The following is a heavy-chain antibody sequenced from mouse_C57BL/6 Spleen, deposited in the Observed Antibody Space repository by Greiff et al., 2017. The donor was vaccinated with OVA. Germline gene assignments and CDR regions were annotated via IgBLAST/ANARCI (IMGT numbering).Heavy chain of an antibody. J-gene: IGHJ4*01. Sequence: VQLQQSGAELVKPGASVKMSCKASGYTFTSYWINWVKQRPGQGLEWIGDIYPGSGSTNYNEKFKSKATLTVDTSYSTAYMQLSSLTSDASAYYYCASYGISFYYGIDYWGQGTSVTVSS. CDR2: IYPGSGST. D-gene: IGHD1-1*01. CDR1: GYTFTSYW. CDR3: ASYGISFYYGIDY. V-gene: IGHV1-55*01.